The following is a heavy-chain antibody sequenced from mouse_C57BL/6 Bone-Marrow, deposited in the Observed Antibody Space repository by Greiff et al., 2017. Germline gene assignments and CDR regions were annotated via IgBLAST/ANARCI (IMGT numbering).Heavy chain of an antibody. J-gene: IGHJ3*01. CDR1: GYTFTSYG. CDR2: IYPRSGNT. Sequence: VKLMESGAELARPGASVKLSCKASGYTFTSYGISWVKQRTGQGLEWIGEIYPRSGNTYYNEKFKGKATLTADKSSSTAYMELRSLTSEDSAVYFCARRTTFAYWGQGTLVTVSA. V-gene: IGHV1-81*01. CDR3: ARRTTFAY. D-gene: IGHD2-13*01.